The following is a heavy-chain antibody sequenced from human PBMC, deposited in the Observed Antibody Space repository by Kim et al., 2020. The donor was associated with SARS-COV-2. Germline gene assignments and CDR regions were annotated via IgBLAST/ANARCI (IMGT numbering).Heavy chain of an antibody. D-gene: IGHD3-9*01. CDR3: ARTPSNSYYDILYGQSGRSFSLDY. Sequence: SVKVSCKASGGTFSSYAISWVRQAPGQGLEWMGGIIPIFGTANYAQKFQGRVTITADESTSTAYMELSSLRSEDTAVYYCARTPSNSYYDILYGQSGRSFSLDYWGQGTLVTVSS. V-gene: IGHV1-69*13. J-gene: IGHJ4*02. CDR1: GGTFSSYA. CDR2: IIPIFGTA.